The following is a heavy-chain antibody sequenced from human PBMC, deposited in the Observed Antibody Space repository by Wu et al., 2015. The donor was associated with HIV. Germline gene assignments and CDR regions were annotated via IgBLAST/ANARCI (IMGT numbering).Heavy chain of an antibody. CDR3: ARAAYTAAAGIYYYYMDV. Sequence: QVQLVQSGAEVKKPGASVKVSCKASGYTFTSYGISWVRQAPGQGLEWMGWISAYNGNANYAQEFQGRVTMTTDTSTSTAYMELRSLRSDDTAVYYCARAAYTAAAGIYYYYMDVVGTKGPRSPSP. CDR2: ISAYNGNA. V-gene: IGHV1-18*01. J-gene: IGHJ6*03. CDR1: GYTFTSYG. D-gene: IGHD6-13*01.